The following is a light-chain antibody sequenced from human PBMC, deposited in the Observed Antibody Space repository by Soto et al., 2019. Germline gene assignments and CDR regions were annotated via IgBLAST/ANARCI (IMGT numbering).Light chain of an antibody. Sequence: QSVLTQPASVSGSPGQSITISCTGTSSDVGGYNYVSWHQLHPGKAPKLILYEVTNRPSGVSDRFSGSKSGNTASLTISGLQAEDEADYYCSSYTSSTAYVFGTGTKVTVL. J-gene: IGLJ1*01. V-gene: IGLV2-14*01. CDR2: EVT. CDR1: SSDVGGYNY. CDR3: SSYTSSTAYV.